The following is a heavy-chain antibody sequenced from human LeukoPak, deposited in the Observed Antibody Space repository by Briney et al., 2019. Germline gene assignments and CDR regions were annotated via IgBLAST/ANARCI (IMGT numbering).Heavy chain of an antibody. J-gene: IGHJ4*02. CDR1: GFTFSNYW. D-gene: IGHD5-18*01. Sequence: PGGSLRLSCAVSGFTFSNYWMYWVRHAPGKGLVWVSRINNDGSSTRHADSVKGRFSMSRDNAKNTLFLHMNGLRGEDTALYYCARGGGSSYVAFEFWGQGTLVTVSS. CDR3: ARGGGSSYVAFEF. V-gene: IGHV3-74*01. CDR2: INNDGSST.